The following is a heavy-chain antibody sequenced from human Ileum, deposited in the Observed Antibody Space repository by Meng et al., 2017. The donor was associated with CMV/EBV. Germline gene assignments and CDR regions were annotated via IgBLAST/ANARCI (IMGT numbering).Heavy chain of an antibody. Sequence: GGSLRLSCAASGFTFSSYAMHWVRQAPGKGLEWVAVISYDGSNKYYADSVKGRFTISRDNSKNTLYLQMNSLRPEDTAVYFCARDGQYCTNGLCQFDYWGQGTLVTVSS. D-gene: IGHD2-8*01. CDR3: ARDGQYCTNGLCQFDY. V-gene: IGHV3-30-3*01. CDR1: GFTFSSYA. CDR2: ISYDGSNK. J-gene: IGHJ4*02.